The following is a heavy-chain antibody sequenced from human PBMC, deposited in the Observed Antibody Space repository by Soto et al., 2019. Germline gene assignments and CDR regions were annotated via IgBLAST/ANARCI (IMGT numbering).Heavy chain of an antibody. V-gene: IGHV3-11*01. CDR1: GFAFSDFY. J-gene: IGHJ6*02. CDR3: ARDREPSVYHGMAV. Sequence: GVLRLSCAASGFAFSDFYMSWTRQAPGKGLEWISYISGSGTTVFYADSVKGRFTISRDNAQKSLYLQMDSLTSEDTAIYYCARDREPSVYHGMAVWGQGTTVTVSS. CDR2: ISGSGTTV.